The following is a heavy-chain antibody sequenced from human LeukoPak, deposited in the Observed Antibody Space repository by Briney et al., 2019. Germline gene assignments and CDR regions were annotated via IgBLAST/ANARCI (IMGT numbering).Heavy chain of an antibody. V-gene: IGHV3-21*01. CDR2: IDPSSTYI. D-gene: IGHD2-2*01. CDR1: GFTFRSYS. CDR3: ARAPTVLVGYCSSSSCQADY. Sequence: PGGSLRLSCAASGFTFRSYSMNWVRQAPGKGLEWVSAIDPSSTYIYYADSVKGRFTISRDNAENSLYLQMNSLRVEDTAVYYCARAPTVLVGYCSSSSCQADYWGQGTLVTVSS. J-gene: IGHJ4*02.